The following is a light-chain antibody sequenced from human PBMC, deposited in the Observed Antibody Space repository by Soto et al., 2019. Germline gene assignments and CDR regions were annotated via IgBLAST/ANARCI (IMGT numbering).Light chain of an antibody. J-gene: IGKJ3*01. CDR3: QHYGRSPGLFT. CDR1: QSVSNTY. CDR2: DAS. Sequence: ETVLAQSPGTLSLSPGERATLSCRASQSVSNTYLAWYQQKPGQAPRLLIYDASSRATGIPDRFSGSGSGTDFTLTISRLETEDFAVYYCQHYGRSPGLFTFGPGTKVDIK. V-gene: IGKV3-20*01.